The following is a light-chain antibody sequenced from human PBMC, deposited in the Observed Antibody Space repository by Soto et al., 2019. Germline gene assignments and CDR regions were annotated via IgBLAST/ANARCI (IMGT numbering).Light chain of an antibody. CDR2: AAS. J-gene: IGKJ1*01. Sequence: DIQMTQSPSSLSASVGDRVTITCRASQNISSYLNWYQQKPGKAPKLLIYAASSLQSGVPSRFSGSGSGTDFTLTISSLQPEDFATYSCQQSYSSPETFGQGTKVEIK. V-gene: IGKV1-39*01. CDR1: QNISSY. CDR3: QQSYSSPET.